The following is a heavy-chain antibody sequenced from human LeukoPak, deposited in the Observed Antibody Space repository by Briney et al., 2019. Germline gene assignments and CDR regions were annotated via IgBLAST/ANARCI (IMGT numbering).Heavy chain of an antibody. J-gene: IGHJ4*02. CDR1: GFTFNYYG. D-gene: IGHD2-15*01. CDR2: IRSDGSSK. CDR3: AKDRICSGGSCYYFDY. V-gene: IGHV3-30*02. Sequence: GGSLRLSCAASGFTFNYYGMHWVRQTPGKGLERVAFIRSDGSSKYYADSVKGRFTISRDNSKNTLSLQMNYLRAEDTAVYYCAKDRICSGGSCYYFDYWGQGTLVTVSS.